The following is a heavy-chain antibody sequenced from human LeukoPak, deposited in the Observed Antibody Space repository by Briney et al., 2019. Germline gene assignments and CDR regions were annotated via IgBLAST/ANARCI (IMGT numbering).Heavy chain of an antibody. Sequence: SETLSLTCTVSGGSISSGGYYWSWIRQHPGKGLEWIGYIYYSGSTYYNPSLKSRVTISVDTSKNQFSLKLSSVTAADTAVYYCARQNYGYSSSWYAHRWYFDLWGRGTLVTVSS. V-gene: IGHV4-31*03. D-gene: IGHD6-13*01. J-gene: IGHJ2*01. CDR2: IYYSGST. CDR3: ARQNYGYSSSWYAHRWYFDL. CDR1: GGSISSGGYY.